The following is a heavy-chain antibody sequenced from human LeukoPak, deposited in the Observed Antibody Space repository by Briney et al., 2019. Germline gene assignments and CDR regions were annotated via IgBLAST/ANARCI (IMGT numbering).Heavy chain of an antibody. Sequence: PGRSLRLSCAASGFTFSNYVIHWVRQAPGKGLEWVAVISYDGSNKYYADSVKGRFTISRDNSKNTLYLQMNSLRAEDTAVYYCAKDDYYDTSGYRDWGQGTLVTVSS. D-gene: IGHD3-22*01. CDR1: GFTFSNYV. CDR3: AKDDYYDTSGYRD. CDR2: ISYDGSNK. J-gene: IGHJ4*02. V-gene: IGHV3-30-3*01.